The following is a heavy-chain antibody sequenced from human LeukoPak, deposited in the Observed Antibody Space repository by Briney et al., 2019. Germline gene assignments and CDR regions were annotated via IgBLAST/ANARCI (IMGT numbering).Heavy chain of an antibody. Sequence: ASVKVSCKASGYTFTNYGLSWVRQAPGQGLEWMGWISAYNGNTNYAQKFQGRVTMTTDTSTSTAYMDLRSLRSDDTAVYYCAVHSSDWATSHFDYWGLGTLVTVSS. J-gene: IGHJ4*02. D-gene: IGHD6-19*01. CDR1: GYTFTNYG. CDR3: AVHSSDWATSHFDY. V-gene: IGHV1-18*04. CDR2: ISAYNGNT.